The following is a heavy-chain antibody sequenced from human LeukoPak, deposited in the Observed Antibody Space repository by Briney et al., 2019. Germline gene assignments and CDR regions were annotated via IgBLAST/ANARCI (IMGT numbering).Heavy chain of an antibody. J-gene: IGHJ6*03. V-gene: IGHV3-7*01. D-gene: IGHD2-2*01. CDR1: GFTFSSYW. CDR2: VKQDGSEK. CDR3: ATGVVPAAYYYYYYMDV. Sequence: PGGSLRLSCAATGFTFSSYWMSWVRQAPGKGLEWVANVKQDGSEKYYVDSVEGRFTISRDNAKNSLYLQMNSLRAEDTAVYYCATGVVPAAYYYYYYMDVWGKGTTVTISS.